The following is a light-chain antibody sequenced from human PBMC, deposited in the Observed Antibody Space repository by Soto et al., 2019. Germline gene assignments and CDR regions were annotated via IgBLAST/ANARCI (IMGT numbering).Light chain of an antibody. CDR2: DVS. Sequence: QSALTQPRSVSGSPGQSVTISCTGTSSDVGGYNYVSWYQQHSGKAPKLMIYDVSKRPSGVPDRFSGSKSGNTASLTISGLQAEDEADYYCCSYAGSYTSLYVFGTGTKLTVL. V-gene: IGLV2-11*01. CDR1: SSDVGGYNY. J-gene: IGLJ1*01. CDR3: CSYAGSYTSLYV.